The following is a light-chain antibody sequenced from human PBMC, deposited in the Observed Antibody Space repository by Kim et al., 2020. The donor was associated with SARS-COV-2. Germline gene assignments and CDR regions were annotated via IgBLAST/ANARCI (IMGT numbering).Light chain of an antibody. CDR1: QAIRND. V-gene: IGKV1-17*01. CDR2: GSS. Sequence: DIQMTQSPSSLSASVGDRVTITCRASQAIRNDLVWFQQTPGKAPKRLIYGSSYLHSWVPSRFSGSGSETEFTLTISSLQPEVFATYYCLQHNSAPFTFGGGTKLEI. CDR3: LQHNSAPFT. J-gene: IGKJ4*01.